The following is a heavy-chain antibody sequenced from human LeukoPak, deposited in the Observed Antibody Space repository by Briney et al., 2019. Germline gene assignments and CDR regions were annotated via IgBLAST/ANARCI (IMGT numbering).Heavy chain of an antibody. Sequence: SETLSLTCTVSGGSISSYYWSWIRQPPGKGLKWIGYIYYSGSTNYNPSLKSRVTISVDTSKNQFSLKLSSVTAADTAVYYCASLIAAAGTWFQYFDLWGRGTLVTVSS. J-gene: IGHJ2*01. CDR2: IYYSGST. CDR1: GGSISSYY. D-gene: IGHD6-13*01. V-gene: IGHV4-59*01. CDR3: ASLIAAAGTWFQYFDL.